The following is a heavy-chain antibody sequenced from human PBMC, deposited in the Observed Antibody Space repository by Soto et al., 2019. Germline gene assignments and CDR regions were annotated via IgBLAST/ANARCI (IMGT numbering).Heavy chain of an antibody. CDR3: ARVPLP. J-gene: IGHJ5*02. V-gene: IGHV4-30-2*01. CDR2: IYHSGST. CDR1: GGSISSSGFS. Sequence: LSETMSLTCAASGGSISSSGFSWSWIRQPPGKGLEWIGYIYHSGSTYYNPSLKSRVTISVDRSKNQFSLKLSSVTAADTAVYYCARVPLPWGQGTLVTVSS.